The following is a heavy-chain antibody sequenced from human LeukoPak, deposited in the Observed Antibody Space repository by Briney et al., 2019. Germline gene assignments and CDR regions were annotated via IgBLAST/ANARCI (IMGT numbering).Heavy chain of an antibody. Sequence: ASVKVSCKASGYTFTSYGISWVRQAPGQGLEWMGWISAYNGNTNYAQKLQGRVTMTTDTSTSTAYMELRSLRSDDTAVYYCARKEDILTGYYFNPLGDYWGQGTLVTVSS. V-gene: IGHV1-18*01. CDR3: ARKEDILTGYYFNPLGDY. CDR2: ISAYNGNT. J-gene: IGHJ4*02. CDR1: GYTFTSYG. D-gene: IGHD3-9*01.